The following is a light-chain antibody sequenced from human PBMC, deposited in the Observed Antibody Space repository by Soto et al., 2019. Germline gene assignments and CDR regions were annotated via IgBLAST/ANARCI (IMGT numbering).Light chain of an antibody. CDR2: GTS. CDR1: QSVSST. J-gene: IGKJ4*01. V-gene: IGKV3-15*01. CDR3: PQYYQWPLT. Sequence: EIVMTQSPATLSVSPGERATLSCRASQSVSSTLAWYQQIPGQAPKLLLYGTSTRATGIPARFSGSGSGTEFTLPISSLQSEDFAFYYCPQYYQWPLTFGGGTKVEVK.